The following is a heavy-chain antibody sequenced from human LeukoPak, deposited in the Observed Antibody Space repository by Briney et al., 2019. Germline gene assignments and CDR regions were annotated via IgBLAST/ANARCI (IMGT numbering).Heavy chain of an antibody. CDR1: GGSISSYY. D-gene: IGHD1-1*01. CDR2: THYSGST. Sequence: PSETLSLTCSVSGGSISSYYWNWIRQTPGKGLQWIGYTHYSGSTNYNTSLKSRVSISVDTSKNQFSLKLSSVTAADTALYYCARGNAYNRRLDFWGQGALVTVSS. V-gene: IGHV4-59*01. CDR3: ARGNAYNRRLDF. J-gene: IGHJ4*02.